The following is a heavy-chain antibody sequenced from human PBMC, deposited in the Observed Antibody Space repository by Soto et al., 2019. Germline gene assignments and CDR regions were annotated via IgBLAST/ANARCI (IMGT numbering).Heavy chain of an antibody. CDR3: ARAWYFWSGRMAGHYGMDV. V-gene: IGHV1-18*01. CDR2: ISAYNGNT. CDR1: GYTFTSYG. D-gene: IGHD3-3*01. J-gene: IGHJ6*02. Sequence: GASVKVSCKASGYTFTSYGISWVRQAPGQGLEWMGWISAYNGNTNYAQKLQGRVTMTTDTSTSTAYMELRSLRSDDTAVYYCARAWYFWSGRMAGHYGMDVRGQETTVTVSS.